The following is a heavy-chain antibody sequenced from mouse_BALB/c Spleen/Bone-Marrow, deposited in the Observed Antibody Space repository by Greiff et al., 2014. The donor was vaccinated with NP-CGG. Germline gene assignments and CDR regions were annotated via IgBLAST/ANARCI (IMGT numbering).Heavy chain of an antibody. V-gene: IGHV1-31*01. CDR3: ARSSITTDLTY. D-gene: IGHD1-2*01. CDR2: INPYNGAT. CDR1: GYSFTGYY. Sequence: VQLQQSGPELVKPGASVKISCKASGYSFTGYYVHWVKQSHVKSLEWIGRINPYNGATNYNQNFTDKASLTVDESSSTAYMEFHSLTSEDSAVYYCARSSITTDLTYWGQGTLITVS. J-gene: IGHJ3*01.